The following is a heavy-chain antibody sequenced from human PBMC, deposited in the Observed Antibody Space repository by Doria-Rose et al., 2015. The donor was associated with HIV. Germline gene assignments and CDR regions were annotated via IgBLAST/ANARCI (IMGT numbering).Heavy chain of an antibody. V-gene: IGHV2-26*01. CDR3: ARIKSSSWYHKYYFDF. Sequence: SGPVLVKPTETLTLTCTVSGVSLSSPGMGVSWIRQPPGKALEWLANIFSDDERAYITSLKSRLTISRGTSKSQVVLTMTDTDPVDTATYYCARIKSSSWYHKYYFDFWGQGTLVIVSA. CDR1: GVSLSSPGMG. CDR2: IFSDDER. D-gene: IGHD6-13*01. J-gene: IGHJ4*02.